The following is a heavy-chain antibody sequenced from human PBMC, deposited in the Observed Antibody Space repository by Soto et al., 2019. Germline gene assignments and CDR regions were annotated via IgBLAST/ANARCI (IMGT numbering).Heavy chain of an antibody. D-gene: IGHD4-17*01. CDR2: MNPNSGNT. V-gene: IGHV1-8*02. Sequence: ASVKVSCKASGYTFTSYDINWVRQATGQGLEYLGWMNPNSGNTGYVQKFQGRVTMTRDTSISTAYMELSSLRSEDSAVYFCARGIKYGAYSRWFDPWGQGTLVTVSS. CDR1: GYTFTSYD. J-gene: IGHJ5*02. CDR3: ARGIKYGAYSRWFDP.